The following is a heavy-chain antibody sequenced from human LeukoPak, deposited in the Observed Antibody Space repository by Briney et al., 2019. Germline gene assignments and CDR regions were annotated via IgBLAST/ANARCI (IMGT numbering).Heavy chain of an antibody. Sequence: PGGSLRLSCAASGFTFSSYAMSWVRQAPGKGLEWVSAISGSGGSTYYADSVKGRFTISRDNSKNTLYLQMNSLRAEDTAVYYCAKDPPSPYYYGPRAGNWFGPWGQGTLVTVSS. V-gene: IGHV3-23*01. CDR2: ISGSGGST. CDR3: AKDPPSPYYYGPRAGNWFGP. D-gene: IGHD3-10*01. J-gene: IGHJ5*02. CDR1: GFTFSSYA.